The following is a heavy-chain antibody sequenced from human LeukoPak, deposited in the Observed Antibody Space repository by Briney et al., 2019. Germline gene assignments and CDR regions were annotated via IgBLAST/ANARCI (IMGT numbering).Heavy chain of an antibody. Sequence: GASVKVPCKASGYTFTSYGISWVRQAPGQGLEWMGWISAYNGNTNYAQKLQGRVTMTTDTSTSTAYMELRSLRSDDTAVYYCARLNSTHLFDTIYHQLDYWGQGALVTVSS. CDR3: ARLNSTHLFDTIYHQLDY. CDR2: ISAYNGNT. D-gene: IGHD2/OR15-2a*01. CDR1: GYTFTSYG. V-gene: IGHV1-18*01. J-gene: IGHJ4*02.